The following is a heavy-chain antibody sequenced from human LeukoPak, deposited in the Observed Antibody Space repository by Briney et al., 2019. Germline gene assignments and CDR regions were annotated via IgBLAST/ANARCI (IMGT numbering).Heavy chain of an antibody. CDR1: GFTFSSYS. Sequence: GGSLRLSCAASGFTFSSYSMTWVRQAPGKGLEWVSSISSSSSYIYYADSVKGRFTISRDNAKNSLYLQMYSLRAEDTAVYYCARPGGPMVRGAHYFDYWGQGTLVTVSS. V-gene: IGHV3-21*01. CDR2: ISSSSSYI. CDR3: ARPGGPMVRGAHYFDY. J-gene: IGHJ4*02. D-gene: IGHD3-10*01.